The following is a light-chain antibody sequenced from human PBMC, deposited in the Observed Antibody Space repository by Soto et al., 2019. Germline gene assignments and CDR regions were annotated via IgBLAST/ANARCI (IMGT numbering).Light chain of an antibody. CDR3: MQGLQTPPIT. V-gene: IGKV2-28*01. Sequence: DKVRTESRLSLLVIPVEAASISCRSSQSLLHSNGYNYLDWYLQKPGQSPQLLIYLGSNRASGVPDRFSGSGSGTDFTLKISRVEAEDVGFYYCMQGLQTPPITFGQGTRLEIK. CDR2: LGS. CDR1: QSLLHSNGYNY. J-gene: IGKJ5*01.